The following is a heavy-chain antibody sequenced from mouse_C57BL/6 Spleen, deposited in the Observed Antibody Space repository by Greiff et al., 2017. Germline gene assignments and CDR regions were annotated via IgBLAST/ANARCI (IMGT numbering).Heavy chain of an antibody. V-gene: IGHV5-4*01. CDR3: ARDGNYFAWFAY. J-gene: IGHJ3*01. D-gene: IGHD2-1*01. Sequence: EVHLVESGGGLVKPGGSLKLSCAASGFTFSSYAMSWVRQTPEKRLQWVATISDGGSYTYYPDNVKGRFTISRDNAKNNLYLQMSHLKSEDTAMYYCARDGNYFAWFAYWGQGTLVTVSA. CDR2: ISDGGSYT. CDR1: GFTFSSYA.